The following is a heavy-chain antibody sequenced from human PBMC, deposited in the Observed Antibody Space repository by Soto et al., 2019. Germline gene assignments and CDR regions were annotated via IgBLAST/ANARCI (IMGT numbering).Heavy chain of an antibody. Sequence: SETLSLTCTLSGGSISSYYWNWIRQPPGKGLEWIGYIYYSRRTNYNPSLKSRVTISLYTSKNQFSLKLTSVTAAYTAVYYCARDSSFGEPFDYWGQGTLVTVSS. J-gene: IGHJ4*02. V-gene: IGHV4-59*12. D-gene: IGHD3-10*01. CDR3: ARDSSFGEPFDY. CDR1: GGSISSYY. CDR2: IYYSRRT.